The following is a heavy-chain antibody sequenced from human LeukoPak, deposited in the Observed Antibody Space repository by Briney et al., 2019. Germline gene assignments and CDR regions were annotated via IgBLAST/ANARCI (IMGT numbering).Heavy chain of an antibody. J-gene: IGHJ5*02. V-gene: IGHV3-23*01. CDR2: ISGSGGNT. CDR1: GFTFDNYG. CDR3: AKAYYYVGWFDP. D-gene: IGHD3-10*02. Sequence: GGSLRLSCVFSGFTFDNYGMTWVRQAPGKGLEWVSSISGSGGNTYYAASVKGRFTISRDNAKNSLYLQMNSLRAEDTALYYCAKAYYYVGWFDPWGQGTLVTVSS.